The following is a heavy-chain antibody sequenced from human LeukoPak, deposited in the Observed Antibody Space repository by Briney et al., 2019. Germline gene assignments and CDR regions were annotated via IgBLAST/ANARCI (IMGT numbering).Heavy chain of an antibody. CDR2: ISAGGDGT. V-gene: IGHV3-23*01. Sequence: GGSLRLSCAASGFSFSRYPMGWVRQAPGKGLEWVSGISAGGDGTYHADPVKGRFTISRDNVKNSLYLQMNSLRVEDTAVYYCARDVVGATTNYYGMDVWGQGTTVTVSS. CDR3: ARDVVGATTNYYGMDV. CDR1: GFSFSRYP. D-gene: IGHD1-26*01. J-gene: IGHJ6*02.